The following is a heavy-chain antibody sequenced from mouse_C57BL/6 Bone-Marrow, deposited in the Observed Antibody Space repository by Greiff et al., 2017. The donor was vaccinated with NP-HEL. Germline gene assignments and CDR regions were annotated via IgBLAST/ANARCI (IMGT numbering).Heavy chain of an antibody. V-gene: IGHV1-82*01. CDR3: AIPYGSSFHWYVDV. Sequence: VQLQQSGPELVKPGASVKISCKASGYAFSSSWMNWVKQRPGKGLEWIGRIYPGDGDTNYNGKFKGKATLTADKSSSTAYMQLSSLTSEDSAVYFYAIPYGSSFHWYVDVWGTGTTVTVSS. D-gene: IGHD1-1*01. CDR1: GYAFSSSW. CDR2: IYPGDGDT. J-gene: IGHJ1*03.